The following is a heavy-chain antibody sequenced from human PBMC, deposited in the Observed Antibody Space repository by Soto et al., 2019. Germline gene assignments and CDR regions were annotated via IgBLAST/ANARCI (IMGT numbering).Heavy chain of an antibody. Sequence: SETLSLTCAVYGGSFSGYYWSWIRQPPGKGLEWIGEINHSGSTNYNPSLKSRVTISVDTSKNQFSLKLSSVTAADTAVYYCARGYCSSTSCYYYYGMDVWGQGTTVTVSS. CDR1: GGSFSGYY. V-gene: IGHV4-34*01. J-gene: IGHJ6*02. CDR2: INHSGST. CDR3: ARGYCSSTSCYYYYGMDV. D-gene: IGHD2-2*01.